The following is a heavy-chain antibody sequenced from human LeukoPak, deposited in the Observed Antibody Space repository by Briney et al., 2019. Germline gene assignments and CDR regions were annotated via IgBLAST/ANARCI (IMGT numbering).Heavy chain of an antibody. Sequence: GKSLRLSCVASGFSFSDSVIHWVRQAPGKGLEWVAVISHDVKTTYYADSAKGRFTISRDNSRNTVFLQMNRLRPEDTAVYYCVKEAYYGWGSSPTFYFDYWGQGTRVPVSS. V-gene: IGHV3-30*04. D-gene: IGHD3-10*01. CDR1: GFSFSDSV. J-gene: IGHJ4*02. CDR3: VKEAYYGWGSSPTFYFDY. CDR2: ISHDVKTT.